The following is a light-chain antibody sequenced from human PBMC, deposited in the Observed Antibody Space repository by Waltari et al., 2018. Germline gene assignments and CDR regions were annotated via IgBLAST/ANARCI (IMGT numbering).Light chain of an antibody. Sequence: DIVMTQSPDSLAVSLGERATINCKSSQSVLYSSNNKNYLAWYQQKPGQPPKLLISWASTRDSGVPDRFSGSGSGTDFTLTISSLQAEDVAVYYCQQYYSTPFTFGPGTKVDIK. J-gene: IGKJ3*01. CDR3: QQYYSTPFT. CDR2: WAS. CDR1: QSVLYSSNNKNY. V-gene: IGKV4-1*01.